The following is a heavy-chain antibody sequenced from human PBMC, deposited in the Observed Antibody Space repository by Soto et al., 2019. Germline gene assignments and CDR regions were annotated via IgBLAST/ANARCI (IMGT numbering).Heavy chain of an antibody. CDR1: GFTFSSYA. CDR3: ARAWLYYYYMDV. J-gene: IGHJ6*03. V-gene: IGHV3-64*01. Sequence: EVQLVESGGGLVQPGGSLRLSCAASGFTFSSYAMHWVRQAPGKGPEYVSAISSNGGSTYYANSVKGRFTISRDNSKNTLYLQMGSLRAEDMAVYYCARAWLYYYYMDVWGKGTTVTVSS. CDR2: ISSNGGST. D-gene: IGHD3-22*01.